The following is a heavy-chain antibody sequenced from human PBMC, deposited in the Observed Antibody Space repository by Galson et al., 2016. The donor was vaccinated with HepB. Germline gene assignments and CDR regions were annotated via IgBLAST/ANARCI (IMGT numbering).Heavy chain of an antibody. CDR3: VRYNWRDNCFDP. CDR1: GFTLSNYA. D-gene: IGHD1-1*01. J-gene: IGHJ5*02. CDR2: ISYDGRNK. Sequence: SLRLSCAASGFTLSNYAMHWVRQAPGKGLEWVAVISYDGRNKYYPDSVKGRFTISRDNSKSTLYLQMNSLRAEDTAVYYCVRYNWRDNCFDPWGQGTLVTVSS. V-gene: IGHV3-30*04.